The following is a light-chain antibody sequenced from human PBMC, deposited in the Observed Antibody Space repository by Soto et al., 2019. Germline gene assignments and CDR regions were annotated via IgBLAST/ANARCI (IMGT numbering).Light chain of an antibody. CDR3: QSYDSSNRVV. CDR2: EDN. J-gene: IGLJ2*01. V-gene: IGLV6-57*04. Sequence: NFMLTQPHSVSESPGKTVTISCTRSSGSIASNYVQWYQQRPGSAPTTVIYEDNQRPSGVPDRFSGSIDSSSNSASLTISGLKTEDEADYYSQSYDSSNRVVFGGGTQLTVL. CDR1: SGSIASNY.